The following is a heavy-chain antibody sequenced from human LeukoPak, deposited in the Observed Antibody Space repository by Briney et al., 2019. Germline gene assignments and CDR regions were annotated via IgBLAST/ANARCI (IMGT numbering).Heavy chain of an antibody. CDR3: AKVRYSSSWRFDY. Sequence: PGRSLRLSCAASGFTFSSYGMHWVRQAPGKGLEWVAVISYDGSNKYYADSVKGRFTISRDNSKNTLYLQMNGLRAEDTAVYYCAKVRYSSSWRFDYWGQGTLVTVSS. CDR2: ISYDGSNK. CDR1: GFTFSSYG. J-gene: IGHJ4*02. D-gene: IGHD6-13*01. V-gene: IGHV3-30*18.